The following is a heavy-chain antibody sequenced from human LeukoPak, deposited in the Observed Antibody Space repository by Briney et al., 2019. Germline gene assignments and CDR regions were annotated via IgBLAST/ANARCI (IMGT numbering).Heavy chain of an antibody. V-gene: IGHV1-2*02. D-gene: IGHD6-19*01. CDR2: INPNSGGT. CDR1: VYTFTGYY. Sequence: ASVKGSCKASVYTFTGYYMHWVRQAPGQGLEWMGWINPNSGGTNYAQKFQGRVTMTRDTSISTAYMELSRLRSDDTAVYYCARSRAVAPFDYWGQGTLVTVSS. J-gene: IGHJ4*02. CDR3: ARSRAVAPFDY.